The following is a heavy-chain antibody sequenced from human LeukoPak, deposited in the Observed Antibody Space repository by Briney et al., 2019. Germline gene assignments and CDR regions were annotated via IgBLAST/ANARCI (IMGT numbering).Heavy chain of an antibody. CDR3: ARAGGYCSSNSCYVAWFDP. D-gene: IGHD2-2*01. Sequence: PSETLSLTCAVYGGSFSGYYWSWIRQPPGKGLEWIGEINHSGSTNYNPSLKSRVTISVDRSKDQFSLKLSSVTAADTAVYYCARAGGYCSSNSCYVAWFDPWGQGALVTVSS. J-gene: IGHJ5*02. CDR1: GGSFSGYY. CDR2: INHSGST. V-gene: IGHV4-34*01.